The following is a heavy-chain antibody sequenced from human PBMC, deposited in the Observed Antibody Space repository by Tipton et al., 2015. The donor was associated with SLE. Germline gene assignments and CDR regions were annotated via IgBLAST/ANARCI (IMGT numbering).Heavy chain of an antibody. CDR3: AKGAYYDFWSGYLDY. Sequence: SLRLSCAASGFTFSSYSMNWVRQAPGKGLEWVSSISSSSSYIYYADSVKGRFTISRDNAKNSLYLQMNSLRAEDTAVYYCAKGAYYDFWSGYLDYWGQGKLVTVSS. J-gene: IGHJ4*02. CDR1: GFTFSSYS. CDR2: ISSSSSYI. V-gene: IGHV3-21*01. D-gene: IGHD3-3*01.